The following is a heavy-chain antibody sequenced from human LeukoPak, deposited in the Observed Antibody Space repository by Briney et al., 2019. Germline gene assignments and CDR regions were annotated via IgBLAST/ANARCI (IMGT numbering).Heavy chain of an antibody. Sequence: GGSLRLSCAASGFTFSSYVMNWVRQAPGKGLEWVAVIWYDGSNKYYADSVKGRFTISRDNSKNTLYLQMNSLRAEDTAVYYCARDPSSIAARPGWFDPWGQGTLVTVSS. CDR3: ARDPSSIAARPGWFDP. CDR1: GFTFSSYV. D-gene: IGHD6-6*01. J-gene: IGHJ5*02. V-gene: IGHV3-33*08. CDR2: IWYDGSNK.